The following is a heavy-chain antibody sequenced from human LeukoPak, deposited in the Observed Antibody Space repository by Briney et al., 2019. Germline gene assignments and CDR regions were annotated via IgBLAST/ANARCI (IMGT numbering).Heavy chain of an antibody. CDR3: ARALADNRGYYLGFDY. V-gene: IGHV3-11*04. CDR1: GFTFSDYY. J-gene: IGHJ4*02. D-gene: IGHD3-22*01. CDR2: VTSNNGAM. Sequence: GGSLRLSCAASGFTFSDYYMGWIRQAPRKGLEWISYVTSNNGAMFYAGSLEGRFTIFRDNAKNSLYLQMNSLRPDDTAVYYCARALADNRGYYLGFDYWGRGTLVTVSS.